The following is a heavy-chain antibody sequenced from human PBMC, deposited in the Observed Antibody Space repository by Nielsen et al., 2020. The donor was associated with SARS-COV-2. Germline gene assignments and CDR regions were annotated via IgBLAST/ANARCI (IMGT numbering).Heavy chain of an antibody. CDR2: ISSEGTNK. D-gene: IGHD2-15*01. Sequence: GGSLRLSCAASGFTFSSKGMHWVRQAPGKGLEWVAVISSEGTNKDYADSVKGRFTISRDNSKNTLYLQMSSLRAEDTAVYYCAKDDGYCYGGSCYFFDYWGQGTLVTVSS. CDR3: AKDDGYCYGGSCYFFDY. CDR1: GFTFSSKG. V-gene: IGHV3-30*19. J-gene: IGHJ4*02.